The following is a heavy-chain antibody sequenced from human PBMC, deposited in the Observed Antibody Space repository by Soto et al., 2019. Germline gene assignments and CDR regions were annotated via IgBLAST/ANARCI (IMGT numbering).Heavy chain of an antibody. CDR1: GFVFRSYW. J-gene: IGHJ4*02. CDR2: INQDGSEK. Sequence: PGGSLRLSCAASGFVFRSYWMSWVRQAPGKGLEWVANINQDGSEKYYVDFVRGRFIISRDNAENSLYLQMNSLRAEDTALYYCARDGVAAGLYLDNWGQGTLVTVSS. CDR3: ARDGVAAGLYLDN. D-gene: IGHD6-19*01. V-gene: IGHV3-7*01.